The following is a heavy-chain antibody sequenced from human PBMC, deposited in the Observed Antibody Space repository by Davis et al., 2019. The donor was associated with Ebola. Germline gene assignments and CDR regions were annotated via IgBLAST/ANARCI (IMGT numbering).Heavy chain of an antibody. Sequence: SLKISCAASGFTFDDYAMHWVRQAPGQGLEWVSGISWNSGSIGYADSVKGRFTISRDNAKNSLYLQMNSLRAEDTALYYCAKDLSSIAARPGDYWGQGTLVTVSS. D-gene: IGHD6-6*01. V-gene: IGHV3-9*01. CDR2: ISWNSGSI. CDR3: AKDLSSIAARPGDY. J-gene: IGHJ4*02. CDR1: GFTFDDYA.